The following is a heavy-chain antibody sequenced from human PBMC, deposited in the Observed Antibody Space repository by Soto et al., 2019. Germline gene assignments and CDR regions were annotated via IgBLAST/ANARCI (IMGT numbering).Heavy chain of an antibody. D-gene: IGHD3-10*01. J-gene: IGHJ4*02. V-gene: IGHV3-23*01. CDR1: GFTFSSYA. CDR3: AKDSITMVRGVIIGPASYFDY. Sequence: GGSLRLSCAASGFTFSSYAMSWVRQAPGKGLEWVSAISGSGGSTYYADSVKGRFTISRDNSKNTLYLQMNSLRAEDTAVYYCAKDSITMVRGVIIGPASYFDYWGQGTLVTVSS. CDR2: ISGSGGST.